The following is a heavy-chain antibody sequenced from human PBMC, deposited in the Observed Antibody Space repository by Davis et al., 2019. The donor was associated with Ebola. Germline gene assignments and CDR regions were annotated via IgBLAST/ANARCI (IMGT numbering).Heavy chain of an antibody. CDR3: AKTPGVVVIAILFDY. Sequence: GESLKISCAASGFTFNKYEMNWVRQAPGKGLEWISYISDSGSTTYYTDSVKGRFTISRDNSKNTLYLQMNNLRAEDTAVYYCAKTPGVVVIAILFDYWGQGSLVTVSS. D-gene: IGHD2-21*01. V-gene: IGHV3-48*03. CDR2: ISDSGSTT. CDR1: GFTFNKYE. J-gene: IGHJ4*02.